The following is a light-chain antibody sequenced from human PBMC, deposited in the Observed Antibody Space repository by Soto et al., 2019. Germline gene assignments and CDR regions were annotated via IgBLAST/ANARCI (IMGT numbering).Light chain of an antibody. J-gene: IGKJ1*01. V-gene: IGKV3-11*01. CDR3: QQRRYWPVT. CDR2: DAS. Sequence: EIVMTQSPATLSVSPGERATLSCRASHSVSSRLAWYRQKPGQAPRLLIYDASNRATGVPARFSGSGSGTDFTLTISSLEPEDFAVYYCQQRRYWPVTFGQGTKVDIK. CDR1: HSVSSR.